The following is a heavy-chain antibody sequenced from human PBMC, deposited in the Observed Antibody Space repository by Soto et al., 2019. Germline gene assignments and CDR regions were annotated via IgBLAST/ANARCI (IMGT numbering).Heavy chain of an antibody. J-gene: IGHJ4*02. CDR2: IYYSGRT. V-gene: IGHV4-30-4*01. CDR3: AIAQGSSFLVS. D-gene: IGHD3-3*01. CDR1: GGSIRSGDYY. Sequence: QVQLQESGPGLVKPSQTLSLTCTVSGGSIRSGDYYWSWIRQPPGKGLEWIGYIYYSGRTYYNPSLRSRVTTAVDTAKNQFSLKLSSSAAADTAGYYCAIAQGSSFLVSWGQGTLVTVSS.